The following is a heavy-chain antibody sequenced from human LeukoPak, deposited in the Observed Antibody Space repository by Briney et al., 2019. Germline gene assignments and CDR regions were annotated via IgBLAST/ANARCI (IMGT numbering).Heavy chain of an antibody. CDR3: ARHPGGDGWVDY. CDR2: IYSRGTN. V-gene: IGHV4-39*01. J-gene: IGHJ4*02. CDR1: GVSITSSDYY. D-gene: IGHD5-24*01. Sequence: PSETLSLTCNVSGVSITSSDYYWGWIRQPPGKGLEWIVSIYSRGTNYYNPSLKSRVTISVDTSKNQFSLKLSSVTAADTAVYYCARHPGGDGWVDYWGQGTLVTVSS.